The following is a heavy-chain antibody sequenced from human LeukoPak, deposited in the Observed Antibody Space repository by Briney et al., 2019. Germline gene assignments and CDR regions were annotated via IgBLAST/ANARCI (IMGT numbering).Heavy chain of an antibody. CDR3: ATFYGSGSYTHPYYYYMDV. CDR1: GGSFSGYY. D-gene: IGHD3-10*01. Sequence: PSETLSLTCAVYGGSFSGYYWSWIRQPPGKGLEWIGEINHSGSTNYNPSLKSRVTISVDTSKNQFSLKLSSVTAADTAVYYCATFYGSGSYTHPYYYYMDVWGKGTTVTISS. V-gene: IGHV4-34*01. CDR2: INHSGST. J-gene: IGHJ6*03.